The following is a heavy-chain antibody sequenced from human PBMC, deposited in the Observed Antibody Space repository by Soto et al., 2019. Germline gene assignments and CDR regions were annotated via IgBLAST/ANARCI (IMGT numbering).Heavy chain of an antibody. CDR3: ARVGVGATRSFDY. J-gene: IGHJ4*02. V-gene: IGHV4-59*01. Sequence: QVQLQESGPGLVKPSETLSLTCTVSGGSISSYYWSWIRQPPGKGLEWIGYIYYSGSTNYNPSLKSRVTISVDTSKTQFSLKLSSVTAADTAVYYCARVGVGATRSFDYWGQGTLVTVSS. D-gene: IGHD1-26*01. CDR1: GGSISSYY. CDR2: IYYSGST.